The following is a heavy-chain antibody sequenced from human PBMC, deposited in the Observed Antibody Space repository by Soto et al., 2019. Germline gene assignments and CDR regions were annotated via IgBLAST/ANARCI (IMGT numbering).Heavy chain of an antibody. Sequence: PGGSLRLSCAASGFTFTSHAMNWGRRAPGKGLEWVAIISYDGSTKFYADSVKGRFTISRDNAKNTVYLHLNSLRGEDTAVYYCARAQSSTVITSTHFDPWGQGTPVTVSS. V-gene: IGHV3-30-3*01. J-gene: IGHJ5*02. CDR1: GFTFTSHA. CDR3: ARAQSSTVITSTHFDP. CDR2: ISYDGSTK. D-gene: IGHD4-17*01.